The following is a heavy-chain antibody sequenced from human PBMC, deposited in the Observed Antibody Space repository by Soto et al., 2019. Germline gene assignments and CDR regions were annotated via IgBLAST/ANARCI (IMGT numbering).Heavy chain of an antibody. CDR2: IYWDDDK. CDR1: GFSLTRGVA. Sequence: QITLKEYGPTLAKPTQTLTLTCTFSGFSLTRGVAVGWIRQPPGKALEWLALIYWDDDKRYSPFLKSRLTITKDSFINQVVLTMTNLGPVDTATYYCSRDSYGSGYGMDVWGQGTTVTVSS. CDR3: SRDSYGSGYGMDV. V-gene: IGHV2-5*02. D-gene: IGHD3-10*01. J-gene: IGHJ6*02.